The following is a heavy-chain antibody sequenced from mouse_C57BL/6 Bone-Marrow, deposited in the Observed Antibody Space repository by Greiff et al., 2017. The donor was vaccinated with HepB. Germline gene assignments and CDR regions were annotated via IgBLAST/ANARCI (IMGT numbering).Heavy chain of an antibody. CDR2: IYPSSGNT. D-gene: IGHD1-1*01. Sequence: VQLQQSGAELARPGASVKLSCKASGYTFTSYGISWVKQRTGQGLEWIGEIYPSSGNTYYNEKFKGKATLTEDKSSSTAYMELRRLTSEDSAVYVCAKKDYYGSFEGWGQGTTLTVSS. CDR1: GYTFTSYG. CDR3: AKKDYYGSFEG. J-gene: IGHJ2*01. V-gene: IGHV1-81*01.